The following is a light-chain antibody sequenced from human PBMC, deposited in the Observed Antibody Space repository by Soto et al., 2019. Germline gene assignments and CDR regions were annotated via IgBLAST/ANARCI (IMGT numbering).Light chain of an antibody. Sequence: IVMTQSPATLSVSPGERATLSCRASQSVYSNLAWYQQKPGQAPRLLIYDASNRATGIPARFSGSGSGTDFTLTISSLEPEDFAVYYCQQRSNWPPITFGQGTRLEIK. CDR2: DAS. J-gene: IGKJ5*01. V-gene: IGKV3-11*01. CDR1: QSVYSN. CDR3: QQRSNWPPIT.